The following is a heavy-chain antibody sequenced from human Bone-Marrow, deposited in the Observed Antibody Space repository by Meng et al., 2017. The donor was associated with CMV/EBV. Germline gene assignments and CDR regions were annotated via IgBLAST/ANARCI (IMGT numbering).Heavy chain of an antibody. CDR3: ARGASRAPYYFDY. CDR2: IYSGGST. D-gene: IGHD4/OR15-4a*01. V-gene: IGHV3-66*02. CDR1: GFTVSSNY. Sequence: GGSLRLSCAASGFTVSSNYMSWVRQAPGKGLEWVSVIYSGGSTHYADSVKGRFTISRDNSKNTLYLQMNSLRAEDTAVYYCARGASRAPYYFDYWGQGTLVTVSS. J-gene: IGHJ4*02.